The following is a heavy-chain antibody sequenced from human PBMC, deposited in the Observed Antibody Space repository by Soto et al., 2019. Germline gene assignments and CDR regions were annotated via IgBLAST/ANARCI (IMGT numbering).Heavy chain of an antibody. D-gene: IGHD6-13*01. Sequence: ASVKVSCKASGYTFTSYGISWVRQAPGQGLEWMGWISAYNGNTNYAQKLQGRVTMTIDTSTSTAYMELRSLRAEDMALYYCARRGYGSRWPNVYMDVWGKGTTVTVSS. J-gene: IGHJ6*03. CDR2: ISAYNGNT. CDR3: ARRGYGSRWPNVYMDV. V-gene: IGHV1-18*03. CDR1: GYTFTSYG.